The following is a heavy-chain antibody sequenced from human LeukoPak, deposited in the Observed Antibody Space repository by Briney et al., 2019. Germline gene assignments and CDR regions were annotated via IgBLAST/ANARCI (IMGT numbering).Heavy chain of an antibody. V-gene: IGHV4-39*01. CDR1: GGSISSSSYY. J-gene: IGHJ6*03. D-gene: IGHD5-18*01. CDR3: ARHVQDTAMFSSYYYYYMDV. CDR2: IYYSGST. Sequence: SETLSLTCTVSGGSISSSSYYWGWIRQPPGKGLEWIGSIYYSGSTYYNPSLKSRVTISVDTSKNQFSLKLSSVTAADTAVYYCARHVQDTAMFSSYYYYYMDVWGKGTTVTISS.